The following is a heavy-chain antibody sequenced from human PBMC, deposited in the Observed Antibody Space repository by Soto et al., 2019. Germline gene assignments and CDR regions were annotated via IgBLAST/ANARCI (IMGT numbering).Heavy chain of an antibody. V-gene: IGHV4-30-4*01. D-gene: IGHD2-15*01. CDR2: ISSSGST. CDR1: GGSISSGAYS. CDR3: ASSPLYCSGGSCCSGSALWYFVL. Sequence: SETLSLTCTVSGGSISSGAYSWSWIRQPPGKGLEWIGSISSSGSTYYTPSLTRRATTSVDTSKDLVSLKRSSLTAADTAVFYCASSPLYCSGGSCCSGSALWYFVLWGRGALLAV. J-gene: IGHJ2*01.